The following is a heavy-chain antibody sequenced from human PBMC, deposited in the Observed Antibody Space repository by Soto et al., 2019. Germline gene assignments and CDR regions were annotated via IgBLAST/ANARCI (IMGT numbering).Heavy chain of an antibody. CDR2: ISWDGGST. Sequence: GGSLRLSCAASGFTFDDYTMHWVRQAPGKGLEWVSLISWDGGSTYYADSVKGRFTISRDNSKNSLYLQMNSLRTEDTALYYCAKDWGYYDILTGPQPAFDIWGQGTMVTVSS. V-gene: IGHV3-43*01. CDR1: GFTFDDYT. J-gene: IGHJ3*02. D-gene: IGHD3-9*01. CDR3: AKDWGYYDILTGPQPAFDI.